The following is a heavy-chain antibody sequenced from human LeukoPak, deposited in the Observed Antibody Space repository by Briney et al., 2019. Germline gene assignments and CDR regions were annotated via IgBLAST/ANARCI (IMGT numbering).Heavy chain of an antibody. Sequence: GESLKISCKGFGYSFTSYRIGWVRQMPGKGLEWMGIIYPGDSDTRYSPSFQGQVTISADKSISTAYLQWSSLKASDTAMYYCARRQLWSYYYYGMDVWGQGTAVTVSS. CDR3: ARRQLWSYYYYGMDV. D-gene: IGHD5-18*01. V-gene: IGHV5-51*01. CDR1: GYSFTSYR. CDR2: IYPGDSDT. J-gene: IGHJ6*02.